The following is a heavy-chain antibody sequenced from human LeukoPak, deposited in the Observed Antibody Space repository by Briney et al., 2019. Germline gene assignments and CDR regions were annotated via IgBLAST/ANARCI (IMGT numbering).Heavy chain of an antibody. CDR1: GYTFTGYY. V-gene: IGHV1-2*02. J-gene: IGHJ3*02. D-gene: IGHD2-15*01. CDR2: INPNSGGT. CDR3: ASVSGRGVGDAFDI. Sequence: ASVKVSCKASGYTFTGYYMHWVRQAPGQGLEWMGWINPNSGGTNYAQKFQGRVTMTRDMSTSTVYMELSSLRSEDTAVYYCASVSGRGVGDAFDIWGQGTMVTVSS.